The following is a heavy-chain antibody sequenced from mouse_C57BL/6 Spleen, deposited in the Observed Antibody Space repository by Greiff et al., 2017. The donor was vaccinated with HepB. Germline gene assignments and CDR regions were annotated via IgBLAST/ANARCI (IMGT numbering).Heavy chain of an antibody. D-gene: IGHD1-1*01. J-gene: IGHJ2*01. CDR2: IDPENGDT. CDR1: GFNIKDDY. V-gene: IGHV14-4*01. CDR3: TPITTGS. Sequence: EVQLQESGAELVRPGASVKLSCTASGFNIKDDYMHWVKQRPEQGLEWIGWIDPENGDTEYASKFQGKATITADTSSNTAYLQLSSLTSEDTAVYYCTPITTGSWGQGTTLTVSS.